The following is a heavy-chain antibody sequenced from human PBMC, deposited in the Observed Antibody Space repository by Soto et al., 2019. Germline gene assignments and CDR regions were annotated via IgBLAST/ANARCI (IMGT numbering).Heavy chain of an antibody. D-gene: IGHD3-3*01. Sequence: GGSLRLSCAASGFTFSSYGMHWVRQAPGKGLEWVAVIWYDGSNKYYADSVKGRFTISRDNSKNTLYLQMNSLRAEDTAVYYCARRLKTYYDFWSGYGPYYYYGMDVWGQGTTVTVSS. V-gene: IGHV3-33*01. J-gene: IGHJ6*02. CDR2: IWYDGSNK. CDR3: ARRLKTYYDFWSGYGPYYYYGMDV. CDR1: GFTFSSYG.